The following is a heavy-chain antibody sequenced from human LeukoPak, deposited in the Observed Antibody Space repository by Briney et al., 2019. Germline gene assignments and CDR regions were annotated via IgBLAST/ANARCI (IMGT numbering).Heavy chain of an antibody. CDR2: INPNSGGT. V-gene: IGHV1-2*02. CDR3: AREGRCSGGSCYSGWFDP. Sequence: ASVKVSCKASGYTFTCYYMHWVRQAPGQGLEWMGWINPNSGGTNYAQKFQGRVTMTRDTSISTAYMELSRLRSDDTAVYYCAREGRCSGGSCYSGWFDPWGQGTLVTVSS. J-gene: IGHJ5*02. CDR1: GYTFTCYY. D-gene: IGHD2-15*01.